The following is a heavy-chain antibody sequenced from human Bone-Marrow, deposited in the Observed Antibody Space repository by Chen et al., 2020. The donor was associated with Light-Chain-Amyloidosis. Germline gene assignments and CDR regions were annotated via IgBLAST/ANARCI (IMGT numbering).Heavy chain of an antibody. CDR3: SRSGAVDGIFDS. J-gene: IGHJ4*02. CDR1: GGPFSSDA. V-gene: IGHV1-69*01. CDR2: IVPILGTA. D-gene: IGHD6-19*01. Sequence: QVQLVQSGAEVRKPGSSVKVSCKASGGPFSSDAVSWVRQAPGQGLEWMGGIVPILGTAYYAQKFQGRVTIIADGSTKTVYMDLSSLKSGDTAVYYCSRSGAVDGIFDSWGQGTLVTVSS.